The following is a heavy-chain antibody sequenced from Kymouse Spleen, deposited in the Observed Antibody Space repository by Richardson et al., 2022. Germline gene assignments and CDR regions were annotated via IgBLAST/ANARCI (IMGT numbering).Heavy chain of an antibody. V-gene: IGHV4-4*02. D-gene: IGHD3-10*01. Sequence: QVQLQESGPGLVKPSGTLSLTCAVSGGSISSSNWWSWVRQPPGKGLEWIGEIYHSGSTNYNPSLKSRVTISVDKSKNQFSLKLSSVTAADTAVYYCARRYYGSGSYQGYYGMDVWGQGTTVTVSS. CDR1: GGSISSSNW. CDR3: ARRYYGSGSYQGYYGMDV. J-gene: IGHJ6*02. CDR2: IYHSGST.